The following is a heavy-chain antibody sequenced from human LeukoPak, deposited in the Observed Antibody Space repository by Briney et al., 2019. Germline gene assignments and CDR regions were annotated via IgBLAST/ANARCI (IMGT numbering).Heavy chain of an antibody. CDR1: GGSFSGYY. Sequence: SETLSLTCAVYGGSFSGYYWSWIRQPPGKGLEWIGEINHSGSTNYNPSLKSRVTISVDTSKNQFSLKLSSVTAADTAVYYCARGRGLLWFGELLQFDPWGQGTLVTVSS. J-gene: IGHJ5*02. V-gene: IGHV4-34*01. D-gene: IGHD3-10*01. CDR2: INHSGST. CDR3: ARGRGLLWFGELLQFDP.